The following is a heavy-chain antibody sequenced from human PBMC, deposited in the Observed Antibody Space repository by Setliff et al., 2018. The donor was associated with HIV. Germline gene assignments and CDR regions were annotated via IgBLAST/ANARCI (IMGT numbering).Heavy chain of an antibody. D-gene: IGHD3-16*01. CDR3: ARDPASNAYYDRFDY. V-gene: IGHV3-21*01. Sequence: GGSLRLSCVASGFNFKNYNMNWVRQAPGKGLEWISSISSDSRYIDYADSVKGRFTISRDNAKDSVYLQINALRGEDTAVYYCARDPASNAYYDRFDYWGQGTPVTVSS. CDR1: GFNFKNYN. CDR2: ISSDSRYI. J-gene: IGHJ4*02.